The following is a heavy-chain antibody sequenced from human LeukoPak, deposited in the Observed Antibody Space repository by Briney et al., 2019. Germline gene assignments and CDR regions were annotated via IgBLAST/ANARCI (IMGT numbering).Heavy chain of an antibody. CDR1: GASISSGGYY. CDR3: ARSPTYRPNFTY. D-gene: IGHD1-14*01. Sequence: SETLSPTCTVSGASISSGGYYCSWIRQHPGKGLEWIGYIYYSENTYYNPSLQGRVTLSVDTSKNQFSLKLSTVTAADTAVYYCARSPTYRPNFTYWGQGTLVTVSS. CDR2: IYYSENT. J-gene: IGHJ4*02. V-gene: IGHV4-31*03.